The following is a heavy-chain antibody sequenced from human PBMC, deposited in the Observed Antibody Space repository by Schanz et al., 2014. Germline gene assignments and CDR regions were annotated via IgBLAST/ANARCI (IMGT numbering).Heavy chain of an antibody. CDR3: ARQGDVYRLDY. J-gene: IGHJ4*02. Sequence: QVQLQESGPGLVKPSETLSLTCTVSGASISFYDWNWIRQSPGKGLEWIGYIYHSGSPIYNPSLQGRSPIPIDTPKNQFSRKMESVTAADTAMYFCARQGDVYRLDYWGQGTLVTVTS. V-gene: IGHV4-59*08. CDR2: IYHSGSP. CDR1: GASISFYD. D-gene: IGHD1-26*01.